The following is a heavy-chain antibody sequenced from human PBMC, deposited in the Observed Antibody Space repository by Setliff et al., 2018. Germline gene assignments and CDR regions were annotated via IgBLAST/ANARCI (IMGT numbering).Heavy chain of an antibody. CDR1: GGTFSSYG. D-gene: IGHD3-22*01. CDR2: TIPMFGTT. Sequence: SVKVSCKASGGTFSSYGISWVRQAPGQGLEWMGGTIPMFGTTDYARKFQGRVTIITDESTGTAYMQLSSLGSEDTAVYYCVREGVDSRSSTDYRYYMDVWGKGTTVTVSS. V-gene: IGHV1-69*05. CDR3: VREGVDSRSSTDYRYYMDV. J-gene: IGHJ6*03.